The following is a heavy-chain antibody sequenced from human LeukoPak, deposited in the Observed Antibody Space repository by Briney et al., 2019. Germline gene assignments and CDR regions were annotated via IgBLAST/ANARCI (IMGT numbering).Heavy chain of an antibody. D-gene: IGHD3-22*01. CDR2: IIPIFGTA. Sequence: ASVMVSCKASGGTFSRYAISWVRQAPGQGLEWMGGIIPIFGTANYAQKFQGRVTITADESSSTAYMELSSLRSEDTAVYYCARDAAIYDNSAYYYLWWGQGTLVTVSS. CDR1: GGTFSRYA. CDR3: ARDAAIYDNSAYYYLW. V-gene: IGHV1-69*01. J-gene: IGHJ4*02.